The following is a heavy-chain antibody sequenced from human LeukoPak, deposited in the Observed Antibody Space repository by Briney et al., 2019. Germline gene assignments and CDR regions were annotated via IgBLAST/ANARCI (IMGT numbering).Heavy chain of an antibody. V-gene: IGHV3-30*02. CDR1: GFTFSSYG. D-gene: IGHD6-19*01. J-gene: IGHJ5*02. CDR2: IRYDGSNK. CDR3: AKIRPAVADNWFDP. Sequence: GGSLRLSCAASGFTFSSYGMHWVRQAPGKGLEWVAFIRYDGSNKYYADSAKGRFTISRDNSKNTLYLQMNSLRAEDTAVYYCAKIRPAVADNWFDPWGQGTLVTVSS.